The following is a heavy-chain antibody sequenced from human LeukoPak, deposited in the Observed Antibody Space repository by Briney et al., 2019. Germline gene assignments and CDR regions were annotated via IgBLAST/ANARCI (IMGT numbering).Heavy chain of an antibody. V-gene: IGHV4-34*01. CDR2: INHSGST. J-gene: IGHJ5*02. Sequence: SETLSLTCAVYGGSFSGYYWSWIRQPPGKGLEWIGEINHSGSTNYNPSLKSRVTISVDTSKNRFSLKLSSVTAADTAVYYCAREGANWNYARHNWFDPWGQGTLVTVSS. D-gene: IGHD1-7*01. CDR3: AREGANWNYARHNWFDP. CDR1: GGSFSGYY.